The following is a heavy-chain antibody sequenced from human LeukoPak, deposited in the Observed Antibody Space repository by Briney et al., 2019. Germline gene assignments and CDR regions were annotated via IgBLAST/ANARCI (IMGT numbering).Heavy chain of an antibody. CDR2: IIPILGTA. CDR3: ARDRWAARANVDWFDP. D-gene: IGHD5-18*01. CDR1: GGTFSSYA. V-gene: IGHV1-69*11. Sequence: SVKISCKASGGTFSSYAISWVRQAPGQGLEWMGRIIPILGTANYAQKFQGRVTITTDESTSTAYMELSSLRSEDTAVYYCARDRWAARANVDWFDPWGQGTLVTVSS. J-gene: IGHJ5*02.